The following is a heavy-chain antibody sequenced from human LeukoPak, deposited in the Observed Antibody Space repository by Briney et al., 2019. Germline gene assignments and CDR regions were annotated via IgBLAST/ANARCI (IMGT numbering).Heavy chain of an antibody. CDR2: ISGSGAVT. Sequence: PGGSLRLPCSAWGFIFSRFLMMWLRQAPGKGLEWVSSISGSGAVTYYADPVKGRFTISRDNDMNTLNLQMNSLSVDDQAVYCCGKQSVAYSTPLYGGEGPLVSVSS. CDR3: GKQSVAYSTPLY. D-gene: IGHD1-26*01. V-gene: IGHV3-23*01. J-gene: IGHJ4*02. CDR1: GFIFSRFL.